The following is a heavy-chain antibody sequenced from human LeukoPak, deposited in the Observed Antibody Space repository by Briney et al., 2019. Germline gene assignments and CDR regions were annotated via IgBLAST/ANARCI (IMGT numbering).Heavy chain of an antibody. D-gene: IGHD6-13*01. J-gene: IGHJ4*02. CDR2: ISAGGGGT. V-gene: IGHV3-23*01. Sequence: PGGSLRLSCAVSGLTFSDYSMTWVRQAPGKGLVWVSGISAGGGGTYYADSVKGRFTISRDNSRNTLYLQMNSLSAEDTAVYYCAKDAAGPKYWGQGTLVAVSS. CDR3: AKDAAGPKY. CDR1: GLTFSDYS.